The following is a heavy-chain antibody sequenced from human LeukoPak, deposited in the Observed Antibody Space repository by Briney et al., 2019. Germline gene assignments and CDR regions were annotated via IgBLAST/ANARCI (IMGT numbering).Heavy chain of an antibody. V-gene: IGHV4-59*01. J-gene: IGHJ4*02. CDR3: ARRNSGTHTFDY. CDR2: IYYSGST. CDR1: GGSISRYY. Sequence: SETLSLTCTVSGGSISRYYWSWIRQPPGKGLEWIGYIYYSGSTNYNPSLKSRVTISVDTSKNQFSLKLSSVTAADTAVYYCARRNSGTHTFDYWGQGTLVTVSS. D-gene: IGHD1/OR15-1a*01.